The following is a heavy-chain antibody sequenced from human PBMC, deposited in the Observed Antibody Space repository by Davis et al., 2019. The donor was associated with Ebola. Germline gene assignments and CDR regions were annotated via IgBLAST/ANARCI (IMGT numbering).Heavy chain of an antibody. CDR3: ARGHCSSTSCYGADGDY. J-gene: IGHJ4*02. CDR2: INPNSGGT. D-gene: IGHD2-2*01. CDR1: GYTFTGYY. Sequence: ASVKVSCKASGYTFTGYYMHWVRQAPGQGLEWMGWINPNSGGTNYAQKFQGWVTMTRDTSISTAYMELSRLRSDDTAVYYCARGHCSSTSCYGADGDYWGQGTLVTVSS. V-gene: IGHV1-2*04.